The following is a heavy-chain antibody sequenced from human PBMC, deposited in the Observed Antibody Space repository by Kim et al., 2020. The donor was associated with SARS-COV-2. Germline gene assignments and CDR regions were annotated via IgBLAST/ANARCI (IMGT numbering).Heavy chain of an antibody. Sequence: SETLSLTCTVSGSSISSGYYWGWIRQPPGKGLEWIGSIYHSGSTYYNPSLKSRVTISVDTSKNQFSLKLSSVTAADTAVYYCARDPRTLPPGIAAAAYYFDYWGQGTLVTVSS. CDR3: ARDPRTLPPGIAAAAYYFDY. CDR1: GSSISSGYY. D-gene: IGHD6-13*01. CDR2: IYHSGST. J-gene: IGHJ4*02. V-gene: IGHV4-38-2*02.